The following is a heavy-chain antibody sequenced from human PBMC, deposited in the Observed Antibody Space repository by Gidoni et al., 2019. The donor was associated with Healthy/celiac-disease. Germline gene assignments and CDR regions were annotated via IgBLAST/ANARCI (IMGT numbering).Heavy chain of an antibody. J-gene: IGHJ6*02. D-gene: IGHD3-22*01. Sequence: QVQLVQSGAAVKKPGASVTVSCKVSGYTLTELSMHWVRQAPGKGLEWMGGFDPEDGETIYAQKFQGRVTMTEDTSTDTAYMELSSLRSEDTAVYYCATGSPSGYYYYYYYGMDVWGQGTTVTVSS. CDR2: FDPEDGET. CDR1: GYTLTELS. CDR3: ATGSPSGYYYYYYYGMDV. V-gene: IGHV1-24*01.